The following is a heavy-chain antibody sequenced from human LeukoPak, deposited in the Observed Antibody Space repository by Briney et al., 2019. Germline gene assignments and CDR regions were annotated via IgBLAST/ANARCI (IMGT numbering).Heavy chain of an antibody. CDR1: GGSVSSGSSH. J-gene: IGHJ5*02. CDR3: ARYRSASQSFWFVP. D-gene: IGHD6-19*01. V-gene: IGHV4-61*03. CDR2: IYDSGTP. Sequence: SETLSLTCTVSGGSVSSGSSHWSWIRQPPGRGLEWIGYIYDSGTPRYAPSPKSRVTISIDTSRNHFSLKLTSVTAAEPAIYYCARYRSASQSFWFVPWGQGTLVTVSS.